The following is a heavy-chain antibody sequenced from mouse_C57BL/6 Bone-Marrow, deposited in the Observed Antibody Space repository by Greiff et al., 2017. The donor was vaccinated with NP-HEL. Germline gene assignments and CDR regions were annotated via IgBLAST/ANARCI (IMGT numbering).Heavy chain of an antibody. CDR2: IHPNSGST. V-gene: IGHV1-64*01. CDR1: GYTFTSYW. J-gene: IGHJ3*01. D-gene: IGHD2-3*01. CDR3: AKPRWLGFAY. Sequence: QVQLQQPGAELVKPGASVKLSCKASGYTFTSYWMHWVKQRPGQGLEWIGMIHPNSGSTNYNEKFKSKATLTVDKSSSTAYMQRSSLTSEDSAVYYGAKPRWLGFAYWGQGTLVTVSA.